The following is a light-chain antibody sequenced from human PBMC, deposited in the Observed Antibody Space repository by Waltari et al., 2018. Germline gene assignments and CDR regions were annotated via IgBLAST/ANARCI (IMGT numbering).Light chain of an antibody. Sequence: QLVLTQSPSASASLGASVKPTCTLSSGHSRNVIAWHQPQPEKGPRYLMKGNSDGSHSKGDEIPARFSRSSSGAERHLTISSLQSEDEADYYCQTGGHGTWVFGGGTKLTVL. CDR2: GNSDGSH. J-gene: IGLJ3*02. CDR3: QTGGHGTWV. V-gene: IGLV4-69*01. CDR1: SGHSRNV.